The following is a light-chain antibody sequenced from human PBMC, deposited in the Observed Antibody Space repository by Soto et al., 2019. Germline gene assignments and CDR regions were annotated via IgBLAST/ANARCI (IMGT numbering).Light chain of an antibody. CDR1: QTISSW. V-gene: IGKV1-5*03. J-gene: IGKJ1*01. CDR3: QQYNGLPTWT. CDR2: KAS. Sequence: DIQMTQSPSTLSGSVGDRVTITCRASQTISSWLAWYQQKPGKAPKLLIYKASTLKSGVPSRFSGSGSGTEVTLTISSLQPDDFATYYCQQYNGLPTWTFGQGTKV.